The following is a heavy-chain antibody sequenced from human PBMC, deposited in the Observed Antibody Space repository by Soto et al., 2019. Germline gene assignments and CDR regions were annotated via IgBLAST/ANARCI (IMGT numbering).Heavy chain of an antibody. CDR3: ARDWLRRDDILTPSWNFNL. J-gene: IGHJ2*01. CDR2: ISFNGRKK. CDR1: GFNFTYNA. D-gene: IGHD3-9*01. V-gene: IGHV3-30*04. Sequence: QEQLVESGGGVVRPGKSLRLSCDASGFNFTYNAMHWVRQAPGKGLEWVAVISFNGRKKFYARSVKGRFTISRDNSKNTLYLQINNLRPGDTAVYYCARDWLRRDDILTPSWNFNLWGQGTLVTAS.